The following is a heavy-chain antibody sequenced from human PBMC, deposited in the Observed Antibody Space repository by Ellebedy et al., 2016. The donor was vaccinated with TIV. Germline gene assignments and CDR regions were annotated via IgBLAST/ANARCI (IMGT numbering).Heavy chain of an antibody. CDR3: ASLEMATILDAFDI. J-gene: IGHJ3*02. V-gene: IGHV4-59*04. D-gene: IGHD5-24*01. CDR1: GGSISPYY. Sequence: MPSETLSLTCTVSGGSISPYYWSWVRQPPGKGLEWIGNIYYSGSTYYNPSLKSRVTISVDTSKNQFSLKLTSLIAADTAVYYCASLEMATILDAFDIWGQGTKVTVSS. CDR2: IYYSGST.